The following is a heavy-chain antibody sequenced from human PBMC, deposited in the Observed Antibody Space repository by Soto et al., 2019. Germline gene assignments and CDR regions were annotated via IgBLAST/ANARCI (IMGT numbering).Heavy chain of an antibody. CDR2: ITNTGGGT. CDR1: GFTFSNYG. Sequence: EVQLLESGGGLVQPGGSLRLSCAASGFTFSNYGMTWVRQAPGKGLEWVSGITNTGGGTYYADSVKGRFTISRDNSKNPLYLQMNTLRAEDTAIYYCAKQFRLNDYWGQGTLVTVSS. D-gene: IGHD2-21*01. V-gene: IGHV3-23*01. J-gene: IGHJ4*02. CDR3: AKQFRLNDY.